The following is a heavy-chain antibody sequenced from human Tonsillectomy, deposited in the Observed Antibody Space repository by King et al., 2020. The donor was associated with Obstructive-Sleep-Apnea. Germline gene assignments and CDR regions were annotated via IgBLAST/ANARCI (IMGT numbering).Heavy chain of an antibody. V-gene: IGHV4-59*01. D-gene: IGHD3-10*01. CDR1: GGSISSYY. J-gene: IGHJ6*02. CDR3: ARDRRGLYGMDV. Sequence: VQLQESGPGLVKPSETLSLTCTVSGGSISSYYWSWNRQPPGKGLEWIGYIYYSGSTNYNPSLKSRVTISVDTSKNQFSLKLSSVTAADTAVYYCARDRRGLYGMDVWGQGTTVTVSS. CDR2: IYYSGST.